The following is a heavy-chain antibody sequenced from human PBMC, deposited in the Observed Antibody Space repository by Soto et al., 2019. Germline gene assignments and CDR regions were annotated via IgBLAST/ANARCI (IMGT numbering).Heavy chain of an antibody. CDR3: ARDLEYYDILTGYIPQVYFDY. Sequence: ASVKVSCKASGYTFTSYGISWVRQAPGQGLEWMGWISAYNGNTNYAQKLQGRVTMTTDTSTSTAYMELRSLRSDDTAVYYCARDLEYYDILTGYIPQVYFDYWGQGTLVTVSS. J-gene: IGHJ4*02. CDR1: GYTFTSYG. V-gene: IGHV1-18*01. D-gene: IGHD3-9*01. CDR2: ISAYNGNT.